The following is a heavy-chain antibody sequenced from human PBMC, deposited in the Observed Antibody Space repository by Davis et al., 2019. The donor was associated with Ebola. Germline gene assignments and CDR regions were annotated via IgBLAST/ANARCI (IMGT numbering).Heavy chain of an antibody. J-gene: IGHJ6*02. CDR3: ARDSDYGYYHGMDV. V-gene: IGHV3-7*03. Sequence: GESLKISCAASGFTFSSYWMSFVRQALGKGLEWVANIKQDGSQKYYADSVKGRFTISRDNAENSVFLQMNSLRAEDTAVYYCARDSDYGYYHGMDVWGQGTTVTVSS. D-gene: IGHD4-17*01. CDR1: GFTFSSYW. CDR2: IKQDGSQK.